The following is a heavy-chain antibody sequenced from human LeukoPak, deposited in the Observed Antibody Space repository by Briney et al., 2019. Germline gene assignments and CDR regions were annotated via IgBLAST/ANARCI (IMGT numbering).Heavy chain of an antibody. D-gene: IGHD3-10*01. CDR3: AKGAGSLWFGELLYLVY. CDR1: GFTFSSYG. J-gene: IGHJ4*02. Sequence: GGSLRLSCAASGFTFSSYGMHWVRQAPGNGLEWVAVISYDGSNKYCADSVKGRFTISRDNSKNTLYLQMNSLRAEDTAVYYCAKGAGSLWFGELLYLVYWGQGTLVTVSS. V-gene: IGHV3-30*18. CDR2: ISYDGSNK.